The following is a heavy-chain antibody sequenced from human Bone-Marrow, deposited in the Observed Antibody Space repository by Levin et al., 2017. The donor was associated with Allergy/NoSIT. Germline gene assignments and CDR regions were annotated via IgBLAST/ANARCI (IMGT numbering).Heavy chain of an antibody. CDR1: GFTFSSYG. V-gene: IGHV3-33*01. D-gene: IGHD2-15*01. J-gene: IGHJ6*02. Sequence: GGSLRLSCAASGFTFSSYGMHWVRQAPGKGLEWVAVIWYDGSNKYYADSVKGRFTISRDNSKNTLYLQMNSLRAEDTAVYYCARDSIVVVVAATSNRNGAGYYYGMDVWGQGTTVTVSS. CDR2: IWYDGSNK. CDR3: ARDSIVVVVAATSNRNGAGYYYGMDV.